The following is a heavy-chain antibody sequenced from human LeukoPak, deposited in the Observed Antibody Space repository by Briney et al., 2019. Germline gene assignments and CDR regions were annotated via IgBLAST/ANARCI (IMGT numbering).Heavy chain of an antibody. V-gene: IGHV4-59*08. D-gene: IGHD6-13*01. J-gene: IGHJ4*02. CDR3: TRKYSSTWSFDY. CDR1: GGSISSYY. CDR2: VSYNGST. Sequence: SETLSLTCTVSGGSISSYYWSWIRQSPGKGLEWIGYVSYNGSTDYNPSLRSRVTISVDTSKNQFSLKLVSMTAADTAVYYCTRKYSSTWSFDYWGQGTLVTVSS.